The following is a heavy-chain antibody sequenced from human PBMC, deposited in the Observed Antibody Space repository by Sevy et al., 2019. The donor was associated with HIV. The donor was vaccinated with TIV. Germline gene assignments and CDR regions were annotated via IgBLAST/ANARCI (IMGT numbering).Heavy chain of an antibody. CDR1: GFTFNTYN. D-gene: IGHD3-22*01. J-gene: IGHJ6*02. CDR3: ASSDASSRFGYYYFAMDF. CDR2: ISYTSPTI. Sequence: GESLKISCAVSGFTFNTYNMNWVRQAPGKGLEWVSYISYTSPTIYYADSVRGRFTISRDNAKNTLYLQMNSLRDEDTAVYYCASSDASSRFGYYYFAMDFWGQGTSVTVSS. V-gene: IGHV3-48*02.